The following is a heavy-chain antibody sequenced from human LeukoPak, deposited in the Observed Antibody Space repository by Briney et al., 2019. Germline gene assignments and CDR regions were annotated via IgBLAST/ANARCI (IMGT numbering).Heavy chain of an antibody. CDR3: ARDLHPEAVATIIGWFDP. V-gene: IGHV4-34*01. Sequence: SETLSLTCAVYGGSFSGYYWSWIRQPPGKGLEWIGEINHSGSTNYNPSLKSRVTISVDTSKNQFSLKLSSVTAADTAVYYCARDLHPEAVATIIGWFDPWGQGTLVTVSS. CDR2: INHSGST. CDR1: GGSFSGYY. D-gene: IGHD5-12*01. J-gene: IGHJ5*02.